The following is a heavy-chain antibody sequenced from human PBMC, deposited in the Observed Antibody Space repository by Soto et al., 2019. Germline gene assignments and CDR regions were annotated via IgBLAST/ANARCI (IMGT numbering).Heavy chain of an antibody. CDR1: GGSFSGYS. Sequence: ETLSLTCAVHGGSFSGYSWTWGRQAPGKGLEWVSAINNAYSTFYADSVKGRFTISRDNSKNTVYLQMNSLRVEDTAMYYCVRENYYYGMDVWGHGTAVTVSS. CDR3: VRENYYYGMDV. J-gene: IGHJ6*02. CDR2: INNAYST. V-gene: IGHV3-66*01.